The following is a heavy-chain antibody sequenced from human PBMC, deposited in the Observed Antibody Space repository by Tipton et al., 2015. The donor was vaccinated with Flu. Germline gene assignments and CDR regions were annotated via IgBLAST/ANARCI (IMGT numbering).Heavy chain of an antibody. CDR3: ARGQNEGSGLVPRYYFEF. CDR2: IIPIFGAA. V-gene: IGHV1-69*06. D-gene: IGHD3-10*01. CDR1: GGTYNSNA. J-gene: IGHJ4*02. Sequence: QLVQSGAEVKKPGSSVKVSCKASGGTYNSNAISWLRQAPGQGLEWMGGIIPIFGAADYAQKFRDRVTITADKSTGTAYMELRSMKSEDTAVYYCARGQNEGSGLVPRYYFEFGGLGTLVTVPS.